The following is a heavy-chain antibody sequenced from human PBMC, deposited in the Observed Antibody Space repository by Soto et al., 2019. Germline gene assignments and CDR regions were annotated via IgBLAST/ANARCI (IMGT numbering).Heavy chain of an antibody. D-gene: IGHD3-10*01. V-gene: IGHV3-30*04. CDR2: ISGDERDK. CDR1: GFTFSSFT. CDR3: ARDLSGVGIESH. Sequence: GGSLRLSCAASGFTFSSFTMHWVRQAPGEGLDWVAVISGDERDKRYAGSVQGRFTISRDNSKSTLYLQMNNLRTEDTAIYYCARDLSGVGIESHWGQGTLVTVSS. J-gene: IGHJ1*01.